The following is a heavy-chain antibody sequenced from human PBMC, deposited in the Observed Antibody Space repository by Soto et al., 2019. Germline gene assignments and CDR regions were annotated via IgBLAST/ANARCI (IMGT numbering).Heavy chain of an antibody. CDR3: ARDLGVAGTLGY. V-gene: IGHV4-31*03. J-gene: IGHJ4*02. CDR1: GRSISSGGYY. Sequence: QVQLQESGPGLVKPSQTLSLTCTVSGRSISSGGYYWSWIRQHPGKGREWIGYIYYSGSTYYNPSLKSRVTITLDTSKNQLSLMLSSVTAADTAVYYGARDLGVAGTLGYWGQGTLVTVCS. D-gene: IGHD6-19*01. CDR2: IYYSGST.